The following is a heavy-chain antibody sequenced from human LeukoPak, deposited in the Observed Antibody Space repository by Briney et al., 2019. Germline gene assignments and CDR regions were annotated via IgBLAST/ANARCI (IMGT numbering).Heavy chain of an antibody. CDR3: ARRVSDRGVVNWFDP. V-gene: IGHV4-4*07. CDR1: GGSISSYY. J-gene: IGHJ5*02. D-gene: IGHD3-10*01. CDR2: IYTSGST. Sequence: SETLSLTCTVSGGSISSYYWSWIRQPAGKGLEWIGRIYTSGSTNYNPSLKSRVTISVDTSKNQFSLKLSSVTAADTAVYYCARRVSDRGVVNWFDPWGQGTLVTVSS.